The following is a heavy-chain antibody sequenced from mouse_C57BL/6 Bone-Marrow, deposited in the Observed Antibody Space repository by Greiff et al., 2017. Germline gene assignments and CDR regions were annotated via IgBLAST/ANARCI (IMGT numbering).Heavy chain of an antibody. J-gene: IGHJ4*01. V-gene: IGHV1-55*01. CDR3: ARPYYYEGPYYYAMDY. CDR1: GYTFTSYW. D-gene: IGHD2-4*01. CDR2: IYPGSGST. Sequence: QVQLQQPGAELVKPGASVKMSCKASGYTFTSYWITWVKQRPGQGLEWIGDIYPGSGSTNYNEKFKSKATLTVDTSSSTAYMQLSSLTSEDSAVYYCARPYYYEGPYYYAMDYWGQGTSVTVSS.